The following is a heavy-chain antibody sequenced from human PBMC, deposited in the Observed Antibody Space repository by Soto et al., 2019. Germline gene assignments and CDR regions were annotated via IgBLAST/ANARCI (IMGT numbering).Heavy chain of an antibody. J-gene: IGHJ6*02. V-gene: IGHV3-30*18. CDR3: AKDDSNSGSYYYYYGMDV. D-gene: IGHD1-26*01. CDR2: ISYDGSNK. CDR1: GFTFSSYG. Sequence: PGGSLRLSCAASGFTFSSYGMHWVRQAPGKGLEWVAVISYDGSNKYYADSVKGRFTISRDNSKNTLYLQINSLRAEDTAVYYCAKDDSNSGSYYYYYGMDVWGQGTTVTVSS.